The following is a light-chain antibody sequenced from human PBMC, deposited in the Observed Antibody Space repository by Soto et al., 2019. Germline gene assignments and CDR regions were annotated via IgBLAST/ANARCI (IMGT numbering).Light chain of an antibody. J-gene: IGLJ2*01. CDR1: TGAVTTGHY. V-gene: IGLV7-46*01. CDR3: LLSYRGVGV. Sequence: QAVVTQEPSLTVSPGGTVTLTCGSNTGAVTTGHYPYWFQQKPGQAPRTLIYDTNNKHSWTPARFSGSLLGVKAALTLSGAQPEDEADYYCLLSYRGVGVFGGGTKLTVL. CDR2: DTN.